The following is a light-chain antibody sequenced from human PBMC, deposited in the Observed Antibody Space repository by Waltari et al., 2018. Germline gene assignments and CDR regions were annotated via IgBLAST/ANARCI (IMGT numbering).Light chain of an antibody. Sequence: HSALTQPASVSGSPGQSITISCPGTARDVGGYTLVSWYQQHPGNVTKVIIYDVSIRPSGISSRFSASKSGNTASLTISGLQAEDEADYYCSSYTSSKTYLFGTGTKVSVL. CDR1: ARDVGGYTL. J-gene: IGLJ1*01. CDR3: SSYTSSKTYL. V-gene: IGLV2-14*03. CDR2: DVS.